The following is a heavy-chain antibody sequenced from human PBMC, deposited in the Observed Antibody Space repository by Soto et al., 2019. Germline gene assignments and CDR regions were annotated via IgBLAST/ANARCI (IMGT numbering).Heavy chain of an antibody. CDR3: ARSEGYSYGFSEEWFDP. CDR2: INAGNGNT. J-gene: IGHJ5*02. V-gene: IGHV1-3*01. Sequence: QVQLVQSGAEVKKPGASVKVSCKASGYTFTSYAMHWVRQAPGQRLEWMGWINAGNGNTKYSQKFQGRVTITRDTSASTAYMELSSLRSEDTAVYYCARSEGYSYGFSEEWFDPWGQGTLVTVSS. D-gene: IGHD5-18*01. CDR1: GYTFTSYA.